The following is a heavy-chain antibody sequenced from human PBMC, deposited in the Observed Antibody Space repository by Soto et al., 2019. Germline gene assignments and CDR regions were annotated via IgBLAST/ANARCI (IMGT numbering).Heavy chain of an antibody. Sequence: SQTLCLPCTVSAGSISSSSYYWGWIRQPPGKGLEWIGSVYYSGSTYYNPSLKSRVTISVDTSKNQFSLKLSSVTAADTAVYYCARHSTIVLMSWDYWGQGTLVTVSS. CDR3: ARHSTIVLMSWDY. V-gene: IGHV4-39*01. CDR1: AGSISSSSYY. D-gene: IGHD2-8*01. CDR2: VYYSGST. J-gene: IGHJ4*02.